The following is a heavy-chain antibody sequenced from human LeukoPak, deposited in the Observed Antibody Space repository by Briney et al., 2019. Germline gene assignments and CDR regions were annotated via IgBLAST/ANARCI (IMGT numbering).Heavy chain of an antibody. V-gene: IGHV4-34*01. D-gene: IGHD3-22*01. CDR3: ARAADYYDSSGYYPLGY. J-gene: IGHJ4*02. CDR1: GGSFSGYY. Sequence: SETLSLTCAVYGGSFSGYYWSWVRQPPGKGLEWIGEINHSGSTNYNPSLKSRVTISVDTSKNQFSLKLSSVTAADTAVYYCARAADYYDSSGYYPLGYWGQGTLVTVSS. CDR2: INHSGST.